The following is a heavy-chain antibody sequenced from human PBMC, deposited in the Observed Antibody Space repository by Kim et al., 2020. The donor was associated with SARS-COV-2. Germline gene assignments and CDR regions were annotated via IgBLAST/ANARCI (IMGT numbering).Heavy chain of an antibody. V-gene: IGHV3-7*01. Sequence: GGSLRLSCAASGFTFSSYWMSWVRQAPGKGLEWVANIKQDGSEKYYVDSVKGRFTISRDNAKNSLYLQMNSLRAEDTAVYYCARAKLLRLAGGLYFDYWGQGTLVTVSS. J-gene: IGHJ4*02. D-gene: IGHD3-10*01. CDR3: ARAKLLRLAGGLYFDY. CDR2: IKQDGSEK. CDR1: GFTFSSYW.